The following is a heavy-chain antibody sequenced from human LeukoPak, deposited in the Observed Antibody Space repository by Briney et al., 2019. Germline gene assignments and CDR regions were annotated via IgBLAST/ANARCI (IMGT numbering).Heavy chain of an antibody. CDR2: IYYSGST. D-gene: IGHD2-15*01. CDR3: ARAKEGAADAFDI. Sequence: SETLSLTCTVSGGSISSYYWSWIRQPPGKGLEWIGYIYYSGSTNYNPSLKSRVTISVDTSKNQFSLKLSPVTAADTAVYYCARAKEGAADAFDIWGQGTMVTVSS. CDR1: GGSISSYY. J-gene: IGHJ3*02. V-gene: IGHV4-59*01.